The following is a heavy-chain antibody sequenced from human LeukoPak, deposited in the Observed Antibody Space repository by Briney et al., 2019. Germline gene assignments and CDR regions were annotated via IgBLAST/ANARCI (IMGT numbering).Heavy chain of an antibody. CDR3: AKIAVVPAANSYGDYFDY. CDR2: ISYDGSNK. D-gene: IGHD2-2*01. Sequence: GGSLRLSCAASGFTFSSYGMHWVRQAPGKGLEWVAVISYDGSNKYYADSVKGRFTISRDNSENTLYLQMNSLRAEDTAVYYCAKIAVVPAANSYGDYFDYWGQGTLVTVSS. V-gene: IGHV3-30*18. CDR1: GFTFSSYG. J-gene: IGHJ4*02.